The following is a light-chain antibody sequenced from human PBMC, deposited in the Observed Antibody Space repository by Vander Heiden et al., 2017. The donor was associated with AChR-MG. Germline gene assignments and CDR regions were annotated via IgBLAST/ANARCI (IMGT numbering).Light chain of an antibody. V-gene: IGKV3-11*01. CDR1: LNVANY. CDR2: DAS. CDR3: QQRTNWPPS. J-gene: IGKJ4*01. Sequence: VLTQSPATLSLSPGERATLSCRASLNVANYLSWYQQRPGQSPRLLIYDASNRASGIPARFSGSGSGTEFTLTISSLEPEDSAVYYCQQRTNWPPSFGGGTKMDIK.